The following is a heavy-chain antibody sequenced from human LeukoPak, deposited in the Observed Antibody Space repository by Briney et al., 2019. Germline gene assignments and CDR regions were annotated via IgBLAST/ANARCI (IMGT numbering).Heavy chain of an antibody. CDR1: GFTFSSYA. D-gene: IGHD3-3*01. J-gene: IGHJ6*03. CDR2: ISYDGSNK. CDR3: ARVLRVFGVVGYYYYYMDV. Sequence: GGSLRLSCAASGFTFSSYAMHWVRQAPGKGLEWVAVISYDGSNKYYADSVKGRFTISRDNSKNTLYLQMNSLRAEDTAVYYCARVLRVFGVVGYYYYYMDVWGKGTTVTVSS. V-gene: IGHV3-30*14.